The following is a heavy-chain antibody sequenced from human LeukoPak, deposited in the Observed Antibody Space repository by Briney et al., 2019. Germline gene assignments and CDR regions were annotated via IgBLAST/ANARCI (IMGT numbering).Heavy chain of an antibody. CDR2: INSDGYSI. CDR1: RFTFSGYW. J-gene: IGHJ4*02. V-gene: IGHV3-74*03. CDR3: ARWSHVSGRWFLDN. Sequence: GGSLRLSCAASRFTFSGYWMHWVRQAPGKGLVWVSRINSDGYSITYADSVKGRFTISRDNAKDSLPLQLNTLRAEDTAVYYCARWSHVSGRWFLDNWGRGTLVSVSS. D-gene: IGHD3-10*01.